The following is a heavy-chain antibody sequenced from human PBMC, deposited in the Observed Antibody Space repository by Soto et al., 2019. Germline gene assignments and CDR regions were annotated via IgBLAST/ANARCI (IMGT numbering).Heavy chain of an antibody. V-gene: IGHV4-4*07. J-gene: IGHJ6*02. CDR3: ARAYYEILTGSYAMDV. Sequence: QVQLQESGPRLVKPSETLSLTCTVSDDFISSYYWNWIRQPAGKGLEWIGRVSTSGATNYNLSLEIRVTMSVDTSKKQFSLKLTAVTAADTALYFCARAYYEILTGSYAMDVWGQGTTVTVAS. CDR2: VSTSGAT. D-gene: IGHD3-9*01. CDR1: DDFISSYY.